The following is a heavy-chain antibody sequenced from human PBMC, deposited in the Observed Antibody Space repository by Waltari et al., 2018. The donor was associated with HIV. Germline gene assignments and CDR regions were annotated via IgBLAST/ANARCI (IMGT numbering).Heavy chain of an antibody. CDR1: GYNFTTYW. V-gene: IGHV5-51*01. CDR2: SYPVESDT. D-gene: IGHD2-2*01. CDR3: ARLGYCGSARCASGYYYSYGMGV. J-gene: IGHJ6*02. Sequence: EVQLVQSGAEVKKPGESLKISCKGSGYNFTTYWIGWVRQMPGKGLEWMGISYPVESDTRYSPSFRGQVTISVDKSSSTAYLQWSRLQASDTATYYCARLGYCGSARCASGYYYSYGMGVWGQGTTVTVTS.